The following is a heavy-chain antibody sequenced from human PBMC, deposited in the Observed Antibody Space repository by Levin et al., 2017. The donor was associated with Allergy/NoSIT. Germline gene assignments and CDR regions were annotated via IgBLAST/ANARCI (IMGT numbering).Heavy chain of an antibody. D-gene: IGHD2-15*01. J-gene: IGHJ5*02. V-gene: IGHV3-7*01. Sequence: GGSLRLSCAASEFTFNKYWMSWVRQAPGKGLEWVANINQDGNEKYYVDSVKGRFTISRDNGRNSLDLQMNSLRAEDTAIYYCATYGLASAATDLWGQGTLVTVSS. CDR3: ATYGLASAATDL. CDR2: INQDGNEK. CDR1: EFTFNKYW.